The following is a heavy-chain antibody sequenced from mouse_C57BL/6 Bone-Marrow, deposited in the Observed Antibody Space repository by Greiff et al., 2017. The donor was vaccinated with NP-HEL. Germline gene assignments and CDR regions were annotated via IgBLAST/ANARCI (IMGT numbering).Heavy chain of an antibody. J-gene: IGHJ3*01. CDR1: GFTFSDYY. Sequence: EVMLVESGGGLVQPGGSLKLSCAASGFTFSDYYMYWVRQTPEKRLEWVAYISNGGGSTYYPDTVKGRFTISRDNAKTTLYLQMSRLKSYDTAMYYCARHGAYYSNFGFAYWGQGTLVTVSA. V-gene: IGHV5-12*01. CDR3: ARHGAYYSNFGFAY. CDR2: ISNGGGST. D-gene: IGHD2-5*01.